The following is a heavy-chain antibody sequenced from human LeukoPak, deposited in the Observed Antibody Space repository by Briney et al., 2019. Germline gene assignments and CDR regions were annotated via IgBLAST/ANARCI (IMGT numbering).Heavy chain of an antibody. J-gene: IGHJ4*02. Sequence: GGSLRLSCAASGFTFSSYAMSWVRQAPGKGLEWVSAISGSGGSTYYADSVKGRFTISRDNSKNTLYLQMNSLRAEDTAVYYCAKDLVMWDYYDSSGYPSFDYWGQGTLVTVSS. CDR1: GFTFSSYA. D-gene: IGHD3-22*01. CDR2: ISGSGGST. V-gene: IGHV3-23*01. CDR3: AKDLVMWDYYDSSGYPSFDY.